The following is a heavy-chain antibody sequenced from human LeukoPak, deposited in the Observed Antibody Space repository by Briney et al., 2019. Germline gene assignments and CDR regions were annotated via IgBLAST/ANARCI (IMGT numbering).Heavy chain of an antibody. J-gene: IGHJ4*02. D-gene: IGHD3-22*01. CDR3: ARDGFYYDSSGPFDY. V-gene: IGHV3-53*01. CDR1: GFTFSSYW. CDR2: IYSGGST. Sequence: GGSLRLSCAASGFTFSSYWMNWARQAPGKGLEWVSVIYSGGSTYYADSVKGRFTISRDNSKNTLYLQMNSLRAEDTAVYYCARDGFYYDSSGPFDYWGQGTLVTVSS.